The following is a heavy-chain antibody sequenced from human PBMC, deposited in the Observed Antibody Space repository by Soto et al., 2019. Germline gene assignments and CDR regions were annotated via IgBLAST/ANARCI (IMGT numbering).Heavy chain of an antibody. V-gene: IGHV3-48*01. CDR2: ISRYGSTR. D-gene: IGHD3-3*01. CDR3: AKGYDFWSGSNWFDP. J-gene: IGHJ5*02. CDR1: GFTFIDYS. Sequence: GSLRRSCAVSGFTFIDYSINWFRHSPWKGLEWVSYISRYGSTRYYADSVKVRFTISRDNSKNTLYLQMNSLRAEDTAVYYCAKGYDFWSGSNWFDPWGQGTLVTVS.